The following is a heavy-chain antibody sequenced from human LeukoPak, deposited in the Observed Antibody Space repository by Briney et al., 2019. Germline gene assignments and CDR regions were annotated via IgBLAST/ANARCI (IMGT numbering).Heavy chain of an antibody. Sequence: PGGSLRLSCAASGFTFSASAINWVRQAPGMGLDWVSQISGSGVETYYADSVQGRFTISRDNSENTFYLQMNSLRAEDTAVYYCVKRSRDGYNSPLDNWGQGTLVTVSS. D-gene: IGHD5-24*01. CDR3: VKRSRDGYNSPLDN. CDR2: ISGSGVET. J-gene: IGHJ4*01. CDR1: GFTFSASA. V-gene: IGHV3-23*01.